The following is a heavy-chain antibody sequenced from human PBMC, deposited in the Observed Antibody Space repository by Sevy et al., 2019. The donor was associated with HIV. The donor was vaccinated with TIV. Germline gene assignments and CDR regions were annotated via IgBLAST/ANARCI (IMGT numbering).Heavy chain of an antibody. D-gene: IGHD3-3*01. CDR3: ARDGVFQGSTLWSGYHCY. J-gene: IGHJ4*02. V-gene: IGHV3-30*04. CDR2: ISYDGSNK. Sequence: GGSLRLSCAASGFTFSSNAMHWVHQAPGKGLEWVAVISYDGSNKYYADSVKGRFTISRDNSKNTLYLQMNSLRAEDTAVYYCARDGVFQGSTLWSGYHCYWGQGTLVTVSS. CDR1: GFTFSSNA.